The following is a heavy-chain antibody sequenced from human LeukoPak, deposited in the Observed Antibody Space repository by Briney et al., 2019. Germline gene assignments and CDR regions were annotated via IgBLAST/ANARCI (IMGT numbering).Heavy chain of an antibody. V-gene: IGHV3-74*01. CDR1: GFTFSSYV. D-gene: IGHD1-26*01. Sequence: QTGGSLRLSCETAGFTFSSYVMHWVRRTPGKGLVWVSRISHDGIISYADSVKGRFTISRDNAKNTLILQMNSLRVEDTAVYYCARVWELSAFDIWGQGTMVTVSS. J-gene: IGHJ3*02. CDR3: ARVWELSAFDI. CDR2: ISHDGII.